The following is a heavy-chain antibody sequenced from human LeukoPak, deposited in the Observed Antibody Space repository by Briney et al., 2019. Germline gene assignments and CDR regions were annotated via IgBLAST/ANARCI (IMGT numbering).Heavy chain of an antibody. Sequence: PGGSLRLSCAASGFTFSSYAMSWVRQAPGKGLEWVSAISGSGGSTYYADSVKGRFTISRDNSKNTLYLQMNSLRAVDTAVYYCAKTGDSSGYYYGVDYWGQGTLVTVSS. V-gene: IGHV3-23*01. CDR3: AKTGDSSGYYYGVDY. CDR1: GFTFSSYA. CDR2: ISGSGGST. J-gene: IGHJ4*02. D-gene: IGHD3-22*01.